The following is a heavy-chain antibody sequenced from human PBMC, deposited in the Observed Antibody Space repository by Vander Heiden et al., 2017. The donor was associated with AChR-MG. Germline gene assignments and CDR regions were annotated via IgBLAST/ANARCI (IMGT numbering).Heavy chain of an antibody. CDR3: AREDGTTGHFDQ. CDR2: ISSRGNNL. Sequence: EVQLVESGGGLVQPGGSLRLSCCASGFTFRNYEMNWVRQAPGKGLEWISYISSRGNNLYYADSVKGRFTISRDNAKNSLYLQINSRRVEDTAIYYCAREDGTTGHFDQWGQGTLVTVSS. J-gene: IGHJ4*02. CDR1: GFTFRNYE. D-gene: IGHD1-7*01. V-gene: IGHV3-48*03.